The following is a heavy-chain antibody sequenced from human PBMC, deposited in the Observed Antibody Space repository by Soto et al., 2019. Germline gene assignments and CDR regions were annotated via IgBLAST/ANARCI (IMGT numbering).Heavy chain of an antibody. Sequence: PGGPLRLCYTASGFTFSNFSMNWVRQAPGKGLEWVSSISSSSSYIYYADSVKGRFTISRDNAKNSLYLQMNSLRAEDTAVYYCARDLIELESNLFDPWGQGTLVTVSS. CDR2: ISSSSSYI. J-gene: IGHJ5*02. D-gene: IGHD1-1*01. CDR3: ARDLIELESNLFDP. V-gene: IGHV3-21*01. CDR1: GFTFSNFS.